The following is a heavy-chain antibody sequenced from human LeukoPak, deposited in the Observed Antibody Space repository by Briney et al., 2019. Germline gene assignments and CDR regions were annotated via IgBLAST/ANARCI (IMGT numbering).Heavy chain of an antibody. V-gene: IGHV4-4*02. Sequence: SGTLSLTCGVSGGSISGTNWWSWIRQPPGQGLEWIGEISLAGQTNYNPSLNGRVTMSLDKSSNQLSLHLTSVTAADTATYFCSRESGPFCPFGYWGQGTTVIVFS. CDR2: ISLAGQT. D-gene: IGHD1-26*01. CDR1: GGSISGTNW. J-gene: IGHJ6*02. CDR3: SRESGPFCPFGY.